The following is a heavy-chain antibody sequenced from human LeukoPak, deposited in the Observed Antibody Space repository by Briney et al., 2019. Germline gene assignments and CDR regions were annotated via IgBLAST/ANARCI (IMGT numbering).Heavy chain of an antibody. D-gene: IGHD5-12*01. Sequence: SGTLSLTCTVSGGSTSNSYWNWIRQPPGKGLEWIGHIQNSGTSNYNPPLKSRVTTSVDPSKNQFSLKLSSVTAADTAVYYCARGDTSGYDSLSWDYWGQGTLVTVSS. CDR2: IQNSGTS. J-gene: IGHJ4*02. CDR1: GGSTSNSY. CDR3: ARGDTSGYDSLSWDY. V-gene: IGHV4-59*08.